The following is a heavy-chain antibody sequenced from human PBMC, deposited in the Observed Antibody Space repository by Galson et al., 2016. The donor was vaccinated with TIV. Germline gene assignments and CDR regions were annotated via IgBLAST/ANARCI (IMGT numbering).Heavy chain of an antibody. D-gene: IGHD3-22*01. CDR2: IYWNDDK. CDR1: GLSLTTSAVS. V-gene: IGHV2-5*01. CDR3: ARTLFSENDGYWIDY. J-gene: IGHJ4*02. Sequence: PALVKPTQTLTLTCTVSGLSLTTSAVSVGWIRQPPGKPLEWLALIYWNDDKRYSPSLKSRVAITRDTSENQVVLTMTNMDPVDTGTYYCARTLFSENDGYWIDYWGQGALVTVSS.